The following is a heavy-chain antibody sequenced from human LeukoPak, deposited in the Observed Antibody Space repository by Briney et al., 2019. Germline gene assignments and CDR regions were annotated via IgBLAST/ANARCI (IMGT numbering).Heavy chain of an antibody. V-gene: IGHV3-23*01. CDR2: ISTSGGTT. CDR1: GFTFNTYA. J-gene: IGHJ3*02. Sequence: PGGSLRLSCGASGFTFNTYAMSWVRLAPGTGPEWVSSISTSGGTTYYADSVKGRFTISRDNSKNTLYLQMSTLRGDDTAVYYCAKHLVKNFYDNSGYLGAFDIWGRGTMVTVSS. CDR3: AKHLVKNFYDNSGYLGAFDI. D-gene: IGHD3-22*01.